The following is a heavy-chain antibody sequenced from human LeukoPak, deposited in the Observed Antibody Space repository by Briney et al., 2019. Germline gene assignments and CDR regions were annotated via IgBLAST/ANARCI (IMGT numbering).Heavy chain of an antibody. J-gene: IGHJ5*02. CDR2: IYPGDSDT. CDR1: GYSFISYW. Sequence: AGESLKISCKGSGYSFISYWIGWVRQMPGKGLEWMGIIYPGDSDTRYSPSFQGQVTISADKSISTAYLQWSSLKASDTAMYYCARLSPGIAVAAIPKYNWFDPWGQGTLVTVSS. V-gene: IGHV5-51*01. D-gene: IGHD6-19*01. CDR3: ARLSPGIAVAAIPKYNWFDP.